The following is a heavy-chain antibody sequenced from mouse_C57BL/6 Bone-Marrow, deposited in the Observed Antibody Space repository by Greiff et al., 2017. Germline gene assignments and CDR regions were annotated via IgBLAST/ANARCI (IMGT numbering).Heavy chain of an antibody. J-gene: IGHJ3*01. D-gene: IGHD1-1*01. CDR2: IYPGDGDT. CDR3: GPSQYYGSSWFAY. V-gene: IGHV1-80*01. Sequence: QVQLQQSGAELVKPGASVKISCKASGYAFSSYWMNWVKQRPGKGLEWIGQIYPGDGDTNYNGKFKGKATLTADKSSSTAYMQLSSLTSEDSAVYFCGPSQYYGSSWFAYWGQGTLVTVSA. CDR1: GYAFSSYW.